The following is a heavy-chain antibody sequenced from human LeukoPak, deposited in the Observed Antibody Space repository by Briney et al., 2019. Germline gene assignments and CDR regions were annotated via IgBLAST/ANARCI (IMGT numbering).Heavy chain of an antibody. Sequence: GGSLRLSCAASGFTFTNYAMSWVRQAPGKGLEWVSNIFASGATYYADSVKGRSTVSRDISKDTLFLQMNSLRAEDTAVYYCAKDQFGGYGSIDYWGQGILVTVSS. J-gene: IGHJ4*02. CDR1: GFTFTNYA. CDR3: AKDQFGGYGSIDY. CDR2: IFASGAT. V-gene: IGHV3-23*01. D-gene: IGHD5-12*01.